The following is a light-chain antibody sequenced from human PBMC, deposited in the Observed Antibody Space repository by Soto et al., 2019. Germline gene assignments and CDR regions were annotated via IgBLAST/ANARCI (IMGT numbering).Light chain of an antibody. Sequence: EIVLTQSPATLSLSPGERATLSCRASQSVSSYLAWYQQKPGQAPRLLMYDASNRATGTPARFSGSGSGTDFTLSISSLETNDFAISYCQHSSSWPYTFGQGTKLEIK. CDR3: QHSSSWPYT. CDR1: QSVSSY. CDR2: DAS. J-gene: IGKJ2*01. V-gene: IGKV3-11*01.